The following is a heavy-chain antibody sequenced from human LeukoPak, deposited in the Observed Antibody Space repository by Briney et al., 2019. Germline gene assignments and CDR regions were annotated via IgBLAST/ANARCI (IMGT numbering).Heavy chain of an antibody. CDR1: GGSISSYY. V-gene: IGHV4-39*07. D-gene: IGHD3-10*01. J-gene: IGHJ4*02. CDR3: ARGEGDR. CDR2: IYYSGST. Sequence: PSETLSLTCTVSGGSISSYYWSWIRQPPGKGLEWIGSIYYSGSTYYNPSLKSRVTISVDTSKNQFSLKLSSVTAADTAVYYCARGEGDRWGQGTLVTVSS.